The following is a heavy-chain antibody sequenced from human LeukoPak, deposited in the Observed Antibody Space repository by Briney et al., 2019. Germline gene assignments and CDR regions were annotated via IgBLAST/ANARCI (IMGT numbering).Heavy chain of an antibody. Sequence: ASVKVSCKASGYTFTGYYMHWVRQAPGQGLGWMGWINPNSGGTNYAQKFQGRVTMTRDTSISTAYMELSRLRSDDTAVYYCARVPAGSGSGIDYWGQGTLVTVSS. D-gene: IGHD3-10*01. CDR3: ARVPAGSGSGIDY. CDR1: GYTFTGYY. V-gene: IGHV1-2*02. J-gene: IGHJ4*02. CDR2: INPNSGGT.